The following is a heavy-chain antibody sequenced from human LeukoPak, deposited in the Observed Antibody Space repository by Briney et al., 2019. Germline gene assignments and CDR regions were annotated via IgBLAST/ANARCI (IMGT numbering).Heavy chain of an antibody. V-gene: IGHV3-9*01. Sequence: SLRLSCAASGFTFDDYAMHWVRQAPGKGLEWVSGISWNSGSIGYADSVKGRFTISRDNAKNSLYLQMNSLRAEDTALYYCAKSGGPSITMVRGVDYWGQGTLVTVSS. D-gene: IGHD3-10*01. CDR2: ISWNSGSI. CDR3: AKSGGPSITMVRGVDY. CDR1: GFTFDDYA. J-gene: IGHJ4*02.